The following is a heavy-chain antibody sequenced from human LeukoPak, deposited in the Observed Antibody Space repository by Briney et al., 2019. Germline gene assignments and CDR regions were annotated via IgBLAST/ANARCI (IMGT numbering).Heavy chain of an antibody. CDR3: ARGIDYYDSSGYHSGYYYMDV. CDR2: INPNSGGT. J-gene: IGHJ6*03. D-gene: IGHD3-22*01. CDR1: GYTFTGYY. Sequence: WASVKVSCKASGYTFTGYYMHWVRQAPGQGLEWMGWINPNSGGTNYAQKFQGRVTMTRDTSISTAYMELSRLRSDDTAVYYCARGIDYYDSSGYHSGYYYMDVWGKGTTVTVSS. V-gene: IGHV1-2*02.